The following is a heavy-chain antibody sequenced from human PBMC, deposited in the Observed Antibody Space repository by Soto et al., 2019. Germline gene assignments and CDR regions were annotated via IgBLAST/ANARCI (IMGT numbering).Heavy chain of an antibody. CDR3: GRMGIAARPDYYYYGMDV. CDR1: GGSISSYY. V-gene: IGHV4-59*01. Sequence: SETLSLTCTVSGGSISSYYWSWIRQPPGKGLEWIGYIYYSGSTNYNPSLKSRVTISVDTSKNQFSLKLSSVTAADTAVYYCGRMGIAARPDYYYYGMDVWGQGTTVTVSS. J-gene: IGHJ6*02. D-gene: IGHD6-6*01. CDR2: IYYSGST.